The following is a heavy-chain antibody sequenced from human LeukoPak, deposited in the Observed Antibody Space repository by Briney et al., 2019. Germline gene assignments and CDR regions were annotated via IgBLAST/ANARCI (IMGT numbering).Heavy chain of an antibody. CDR2: ISSSGSTI. Sequence: GGSLRLSCAASGFTFSDYYMSWIRQAPGKGLEWVSYISSSGSTIYYADSVKGRFTISRDNAKSSLYLQMNSLRAEDTAVCYCARDRVSSGWYSGGSSYWGQGTLVTVSS. D-gene: IGHD6-19*01. V-gene: IGHV3-11*01. CDR1: GFTFSDYY. CDR3: ARDRVSSGWYSGGSSY. J-gene: IGHJ4*02.